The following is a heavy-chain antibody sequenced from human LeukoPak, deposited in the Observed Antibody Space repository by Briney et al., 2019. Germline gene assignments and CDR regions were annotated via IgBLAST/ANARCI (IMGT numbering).Heavy chain of an antibody. CDR2: INGSGDAT. J-gene: IGHJ4*02. CDR3: VKSDCASDGCKLLSY. CDR1: GFIFSHYT. V-gene: IGHV3-23*01. Sequence: GGSLRLSCAASGFIFSHYTMTWVRQAPGKGLEWVSSINGSGDATKYADSFMGRFTISRDNSKNTVSLQINSLRVDDTAVYYCVKSDCASDGCKLLSYWGQGTLVSASS. D-gene: IGHD3-10*01.